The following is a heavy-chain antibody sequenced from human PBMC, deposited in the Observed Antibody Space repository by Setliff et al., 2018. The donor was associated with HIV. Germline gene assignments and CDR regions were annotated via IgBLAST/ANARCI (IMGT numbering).Heavy chain of an antibody. CDR2: INPDGSHR. Sequence: GGSLRLSCAASGFTFTISWMNWVRQAPGKGLEWVANINPDGSHRDYVDSVKGRFTISRDNAKNSLYLQMHSLRSEDTAGYYCARGSRLSSGYYYGYWGQGTLVTVSS. D-gene: IGHD3-22*01. CDR1: GFTFTISW. V-gene: IGHV3-7*03. J-gene: IGHJ4*02. CDR3: ARGSRLSSGYYYGY.